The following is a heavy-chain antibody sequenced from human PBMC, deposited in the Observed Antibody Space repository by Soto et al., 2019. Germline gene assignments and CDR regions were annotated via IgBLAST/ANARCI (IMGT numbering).Heavy chain of an antibody. V-gene: IGHV1-69*12. CDR2: IIPIFGTA. CDR1: GGTFSSYA. Sequence: QVQLVQSGAEVKKPGSSVKVSCKASGGTFSSYAISWVRQAPGQGLEWMGGIIPIFGTADYAQKFQGRVTIPADESTSTAYMEVSSLRSEDTAVYYCASHSGSSPEGRYYYNMDVWGQGTTVTVSS. J-gene: IGHJ6*02. CDR3: ASHSGSSPEGRYYYNMDV. D-gene: IGHD1-26*01.